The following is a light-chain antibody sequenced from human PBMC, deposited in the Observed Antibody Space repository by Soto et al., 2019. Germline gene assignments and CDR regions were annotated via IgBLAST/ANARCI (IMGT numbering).Light chain of an antibody. CDR1: QNIDRY. Sequence: DIQMTQSPSSLSASVGDRVTITCRASQNIDRYLNWYQQKPGRAPKLLIYAASSLQSGVPSSSSGSGSGTDFTLTITSLPPEDFATYYCQQGYGAPPYTFGQGTKLE. V-gene: IGKV1-39*01. CDR3: QQGYGAPPYT. CDR2: AAS. J-gene: IGKJ2*01.